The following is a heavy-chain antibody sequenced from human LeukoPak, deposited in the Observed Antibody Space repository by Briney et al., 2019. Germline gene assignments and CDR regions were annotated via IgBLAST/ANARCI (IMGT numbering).Heavy chain of an antibody. D-gene: IGHD6-13*01. CDR1: GFTFSSYS. CDR3: ARDQYGSSWYGDAFDI. CDR2: ISSSSSYI. Sequence: PGGSLRLSCAASGFTFSSYSMNWVRQAPGKGLEWVSSISSSSSYIYYADSVKGRFTISRDNAKNSLYLQMNSLRAEDTAVYYCARDQYGSSWYGDAFDIWGQGTMVTVSS. V-gene: IGHV3-21*01. J-gene: IGHJ3*02.